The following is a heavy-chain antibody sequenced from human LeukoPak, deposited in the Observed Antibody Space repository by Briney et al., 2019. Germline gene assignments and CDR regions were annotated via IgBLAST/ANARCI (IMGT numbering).Heavy chain of an antibody. CDR1: GFTFSSYA. CDR2: ISYDGSSK. V-gene: IGHV3-30*04. J-gene: IGHJ6*02. CDR3: AKDLESGWYENYYYYYGMDV. D-gene: IGHD6-19*01. Sequence: PGGSLRLSCAASGFTFSSYAMHWVRQAPGKGLEWLAVISYDGSSKYYADSVKGRFTISRDNSKNTLYLQMNSLRAEDTAVYYCAKDLESGWYENYYYYYGMDVWGQGTTVTVSS.